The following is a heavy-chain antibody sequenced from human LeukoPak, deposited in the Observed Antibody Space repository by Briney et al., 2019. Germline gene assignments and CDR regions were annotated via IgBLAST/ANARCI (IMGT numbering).Heavy chain of an antibody. Sequence: GGSLKLSCAASGVTFSGSTMHWVRQASGKGLEWVGHIRSKANNYATAYAASVTGRFTISRDDLKNTAFLQMHSLKSEDTAVYYCAREQTSYLDYWGQGTLVSVSS. V-gene: IGHV3-73*01. CDR2: IRSKANNYAT. CDR3: AREQTSYLDY. D-gene: IGHD6-13*01. J-gene: IGHJ4*02. CDR1: GVTFSGST.